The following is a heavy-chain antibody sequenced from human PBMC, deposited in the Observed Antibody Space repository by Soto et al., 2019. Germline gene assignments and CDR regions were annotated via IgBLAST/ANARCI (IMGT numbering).Heavy chain of an antibody. CDR3: AGEGVRGMDV. Sequence: QVQLVQSGAEVKKPGASGKVSCKASGYTFTRYDINWVRQATGQGLEWMEWMNPNSAKTGYAQKFQGRVTMARNTSITTAYMELSRLGSEDTAVYYCAGEGVRGMDVWGQGTRVTVSS. CDR1: GYTFTRYD. CDR2: MNPNSAKT. V-gene: IGHV1-8*01. J-gene: IGHJ6*02. D-gene: IGHD3-16*01.